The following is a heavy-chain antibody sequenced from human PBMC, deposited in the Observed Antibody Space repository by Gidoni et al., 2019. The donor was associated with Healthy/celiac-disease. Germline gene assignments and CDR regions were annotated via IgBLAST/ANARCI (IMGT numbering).Heavy chain of an antibody. V-gene: IGHV4-59*01. Sequence: QVQLQESGPGLLKPSETLSLTCTVSGGSISSYYWSWIRQPPGKGLEWIGYIYYSGSTNYNPSLKSRVTISVDTSKNQFSLKLSSVTAADTAVYYCARGNIVGANYFDYWGQGTLVTVSS. D-gene: IGHD1-26*01. CDR2: IYYSGST. CDR3: ARGNIVGANYFDY. CDR1: GGSISSYY. J-gene: IGHJ4*02.